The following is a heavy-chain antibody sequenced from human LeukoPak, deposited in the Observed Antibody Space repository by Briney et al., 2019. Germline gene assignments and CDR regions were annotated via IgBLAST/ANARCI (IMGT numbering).Heavy chain of an antibody. CDR2: LNPNSGNT. Sequence: RASVKVSCKASGYTFTSYDINWVRQATGQGLEWMGWLNPNSGNTGYAQNFQGRVTITRDTSINTAYMELSSLRSEDTAVYYCARMTVSGRDNWFDPWGQGTLVTVSS. D-gene: IGHD6-19*01. J-gene: IGHJ5*02. CDR3: ARMTVSGRDNWFDP. V-gene: IGHV1-8*03. CDR1: GYTFTSYD.